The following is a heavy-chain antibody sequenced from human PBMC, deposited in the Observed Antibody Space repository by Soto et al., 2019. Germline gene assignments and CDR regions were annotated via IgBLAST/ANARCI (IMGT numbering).Heavy chain of an antibody. Sequence: EVQLVESGGGLVKPGGSLRLSCAASGFTFSSYSMNWVRQPPRKGLEWFSSISSSSSYIYYADSVKGRFTISRDNAKNSLYLQMNSLRAEDTAVYYCARGYSGYDSQVDYWGQGTLVTVSS. D-gene: IGHD5-12*01. V-gene: IGHV3-21*01. J-gene: IGHJ4*02. CDR3: ARGYSGYDSQVDY. CDR2: ISSSSSYI. CDR1: GFTFSSYS.